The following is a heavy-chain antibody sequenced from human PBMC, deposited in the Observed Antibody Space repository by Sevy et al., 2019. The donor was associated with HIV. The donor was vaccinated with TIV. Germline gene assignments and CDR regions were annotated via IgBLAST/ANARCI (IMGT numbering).Heavy chain of an antibody. Sequence: GGSLRLSCAASGFTFSSYSMNWVRQAPGKGLEWASYISGSSTTIYYADSVKGRFTISRENAKNSLYLQMNSLRAEDTAVYYCAREGGYSDQGMDVWGQGTTVTVSS. V-gene: IGHV3-48*01. CDR2: ISGSSTTI. CDR1: GFTFSSYS. D-gene: IGHD5-12*01. J-gene: IGHJ6*02. CDR3: AREGGYSDQGMDV.